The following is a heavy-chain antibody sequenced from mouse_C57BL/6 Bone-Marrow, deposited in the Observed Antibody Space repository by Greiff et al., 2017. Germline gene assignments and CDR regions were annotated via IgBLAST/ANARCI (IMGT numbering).Heavy chain of an antibody. D-gene: IGHD2-4*01. J-gene: IGHJ4*01. CDR2: INPSSGYT. CDR1: GYTFTSYT. V-gene: IGHV1-4*01. Sequence: VKLQESGAELARPGASVKMSCKASGYTFTSYTMHWVKQRPGQGLEWIGYINPSSGYTKYNQKFKDKATLTADKSSSTAYMQLSSLTSEDSAVYYCARWGYDYGGTGYYAMDYWGQGTSVTVSS. CDR3: ARWGYDYGGTGYYAMDY.